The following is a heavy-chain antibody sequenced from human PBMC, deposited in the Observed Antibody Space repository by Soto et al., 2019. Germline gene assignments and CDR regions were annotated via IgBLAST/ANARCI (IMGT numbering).Heavy chain of an antibody. J-gene: IGHJ5*01. V-gene: IGHV3-48*03. CDR3: ARLSGDGFWKSYSPYNLFES. CDR2: INGGGDVK. D-gene: IGHD3-3*01. CDR1: GFAFANYE. Sequence: GGSLRLSCAASGFAFANYEMHWARQAPGKGLDWVAYINGGGDVKYYADSVEGRFTISRDNAKNALFLQMDNLRAEDTAIYYCARLSGDGFWKSYSPYNLFESWGQGALVTVSS.